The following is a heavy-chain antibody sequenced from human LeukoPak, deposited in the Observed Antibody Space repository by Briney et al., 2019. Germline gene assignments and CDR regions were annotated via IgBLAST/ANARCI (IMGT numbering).Heavy chain of an antibody. CDR1: GDSFTSYW. D-gene: IGHD3-3*01. V-gene: IGHV5-51*01. CDR3: ARGVGSGSYVWFDP. CDR2: LYPGHSDT. Sequence: GASLMISSKGSGDSFTSYWISWVRQMPGKGLEWMGLLYPGHSDTTYSPSFHGQVTISADKSISTAYLQSSSLKASDTAMYYCARGVGSGSYVWFDPWGQGTLVTVSS. J-gene: IGHJ5*02.